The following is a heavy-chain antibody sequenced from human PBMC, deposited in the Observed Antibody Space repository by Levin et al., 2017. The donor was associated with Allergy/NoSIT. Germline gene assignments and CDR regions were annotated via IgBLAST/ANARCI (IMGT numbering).Heavy chain of an antibody. J-gene: IGHJ4*02. V-gene: IGHV4-59*01. CDR2: IYYSGTT. D-gene: IGHD5-18*01. CDR3: ARMGDTAMVDPFDY. Sequence: SETLSPTCTVSGGSISNYYWSWIRQPPGKGLEWIGYIYYSGTTNYNPSLKSRVTISVDTSKSQFSLKLTSVTAADTAIYYCARMGDTAMVDPFDYWGQGTLVTVSS. CDR1: GGSISNYY.